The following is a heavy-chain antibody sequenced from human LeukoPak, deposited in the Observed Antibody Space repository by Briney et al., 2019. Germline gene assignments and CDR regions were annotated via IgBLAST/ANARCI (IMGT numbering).Heavy chain of an antibody. CDR1: GYSISSGYY. CDR3: ARDNRRDGYKIFDY. V-gene: IGHV4-38-2*02. J-gene: IGHJ4*02. D-gene: IGHD5-24*01. CDR2: VYFGGPT. Sequence: SETLSLTCAVSGYSISSGYYWGWIRQPPGKGLEWIGSVYFGGPTYYNPSLRSRVTMSLDTSKNQVSLTLNSVTAADTAVYYCARDNRRDGYKIFDYWGQGTLVTVSS.